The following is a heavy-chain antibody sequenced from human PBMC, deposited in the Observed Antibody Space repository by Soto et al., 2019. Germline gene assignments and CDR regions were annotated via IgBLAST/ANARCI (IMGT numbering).Heavy chain of an antibody. Sequence: WWSLRLSCAASVFTFSSYAMSWVRQAPGKGLEWVSAISGSGGSTYYADSVKGRFTISRDNSKNTLYLQMNSLRAEDTAVYYCAKDIPKGAMIVVAPGAFDIWGQGTMVTVSS. CDR1: VFTFSSYA. CDR2: ISGSGGST. CDR3: AKDIPKGAMIVVAPGAFDI. D-gene: IGHD3-22*01. J-gene: IGHJ3*02. V-gene: IGHV3-23*01.